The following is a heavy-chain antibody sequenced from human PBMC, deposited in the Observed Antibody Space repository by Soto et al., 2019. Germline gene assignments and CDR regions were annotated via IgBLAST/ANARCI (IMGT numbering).Heavy chain of an antibody. J-gene: IGHJ5*02. CDR1: GDSFSCYA. CDR2: IMPIFGPA. CDR3: ASGDTAALYHWFDT. V-gene: IGHV1-69*06. D-gene: IGHD5-18*01. Sequence: SVKLSWKASGDSFSCYAISWRRHAPGQGLESMGGIMPIFGPANYAKKFQGRLTITEDKSTTTAYMELISLRSEDTAGYYYASGDTAALYHWFDTRGQANLVTVSS.